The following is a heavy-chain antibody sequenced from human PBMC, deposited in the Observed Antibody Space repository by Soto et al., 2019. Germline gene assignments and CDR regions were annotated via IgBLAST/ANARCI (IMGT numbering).Heavy chain of an antibody. Sequence: PSETLSLTCTVPGGSVSSGSYYWSWIRQPPGKGLEWIGYIYYSGSTNYNPSLKSRVTISVDTSKDQFSLKLSSVTAADTAVYYCARDRAGIGNRTNGVCYFGYYGMDVWGQGTTVTVSS. J-gene: IGHJ6*02. CDR1: GGSVSSGSYY. D-gene: IGHD2-8*01. V-gene: IGHV4-61*01. CDR3: ARDRAGIGNRTNGVCYFGYYGMDV. CDR2: IYYSGST.